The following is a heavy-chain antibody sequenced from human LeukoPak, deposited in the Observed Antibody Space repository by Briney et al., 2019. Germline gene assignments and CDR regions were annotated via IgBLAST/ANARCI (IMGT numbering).Heavy chain of an antibody. J-gene: IGHJ4*02. D-gene: IGHD3-16*01. V-gene: IGHV1-3*01. Sequence: GASVKVSCKASGYTFTSYGISWVRQAPGQRLEWMGWINAGNGNTRYSQKFQGRVTITRDTSASTAYMELSSLRSEDTAVYYCARIVRYYFDYWGQGTQVTVSS. CDR3: ARIVRYYFDY. CDR2: INAGNGNT. CDR1: GYTFTSYG.